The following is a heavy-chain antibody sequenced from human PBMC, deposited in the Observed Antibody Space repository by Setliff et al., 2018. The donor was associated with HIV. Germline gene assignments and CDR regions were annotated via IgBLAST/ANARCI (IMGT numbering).Heavy chain of an antibody. J-gene: IGHJ3*02. V-gene: IGHV1-18*01. D-gene: IGHD2-2*01. CDR3: ATQRDIVMVPGQGGFDI. Sequence: ASVKVSCKASGYTFTSYGISWVRQAPGQGLEWMGWISGYNGNTNFAQKLQGRVIMTTDTSTSTAYMELRSLRSDDTAMYYCATQRDIVMVPGQGGFDIWAQGTMVTVSS. CDR1: GYTFTSYG. CDR2: ISGYNGNT.